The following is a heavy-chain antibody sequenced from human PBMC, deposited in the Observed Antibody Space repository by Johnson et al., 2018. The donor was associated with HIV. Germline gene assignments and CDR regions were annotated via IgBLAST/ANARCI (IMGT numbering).Heavy chain of an antibody. CDR2: IYSGGYT. V-gene: IGHV3-66*03. J-gene: IGHJ3*02. Sequence: EMQLVESGGGLIQPGGSLRLSCAASGFTVSSNYMSWVRQAPGKGLEWVSIIYSGGYTNYAESVKGRFTISRDNSKNTLYLQMNSLRAEDTAVYYCAKSIAAAGTNAFDIWGQGTMVTVSS. CDR1: GFTVSSNY. CDR3: AKSIAAAGTNAFDI. D-gene: IGHD6-13*01.